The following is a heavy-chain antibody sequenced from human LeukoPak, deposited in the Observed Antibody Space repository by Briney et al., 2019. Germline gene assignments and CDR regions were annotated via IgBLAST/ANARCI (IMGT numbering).Heavy chain of an antibody. CDR2: INPNSGGT. V-gene: IGHV1-2*02. D-gene: IGHD2-15*01. J-gene: IGHJ5*02. CDR3: ATPDIVVVFGNWFDP. CDR1: GYTFTGYY. Sequence: ASVKVSCKASGYTFTGYYMHWVRQAPGQGLEWMGWINPNSGGTNYAQKFQGRVTMTRDTSISTAYMELSRLRSDDTAVYYCATPDIVVVFGNWFDPWGQGTLVTVSS.